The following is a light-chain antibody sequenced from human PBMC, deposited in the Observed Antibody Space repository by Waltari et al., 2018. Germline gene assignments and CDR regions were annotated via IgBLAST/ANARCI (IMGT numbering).Light chain of an antibody. J-gene: IGKJ4*01. Sequence: DIKMTQSPSLLTDSVGDIVPITCRASQGIRNYLVWFQQKPGKAPKSLIFGASNLQNGVPSRFSGSGSGTDFTLTISNLEPEDFATYYCQQYETYPLTFGGGTKVEIK. CDR2: GAS. V-gene: IGKV1-16*01. CDR1: QGIRNY. CDR3: QQYETYPLT.